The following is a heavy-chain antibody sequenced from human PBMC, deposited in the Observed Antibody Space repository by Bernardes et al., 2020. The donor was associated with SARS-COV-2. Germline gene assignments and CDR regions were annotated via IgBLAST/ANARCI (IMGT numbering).Heavy chain of an antibody. Sequence: ASVKVSCKASGYTFTSYGINWVRQAPGQGLEWMGWINPNNESTNIAQNFQGRVTMTTDTSTATAYMELRSLRSDDTAVYYCARDGYCGSTKCYGLDVWGQGTTVTVSS. D-gene: IGHD2-2*03. CDR3: ARDGYCGSTKCYGLDV. CDR2: INPNNEST. CDR1: GYTFTSYG. J-gene: IGHJ6*02. V-gene: IGHV1-18*01.